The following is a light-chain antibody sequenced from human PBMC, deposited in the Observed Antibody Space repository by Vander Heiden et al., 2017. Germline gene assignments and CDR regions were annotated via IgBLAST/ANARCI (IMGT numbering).Light chain of an antibody. Sequence: LSRSPWPSMTLPCTGTSSDVGGYNYVSWYQQHPGKAPKLMIYDVSNRPSGVSNRFSGSKSGNTASLTISGLQAEDEADYYCSSYTSSSTWVFGGGTKLTVL. J-gene: IGLJ3*02. CDR1: SSDVGGYNY. CDR3: SSYTSSSTWV. V-gene: IGLV2-14*04. CDR2: DVS.